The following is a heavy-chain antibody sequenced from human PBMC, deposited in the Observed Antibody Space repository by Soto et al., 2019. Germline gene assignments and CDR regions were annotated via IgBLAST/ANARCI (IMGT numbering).Heavy chain of an antibody. CDR1: GGSFSGYY. Sequence: QVQLQQWGAGLLTPSETLSLTCAVYGGSFSGYYWSWIRQPPGKGLEWSGEINHSGSTNYNPSLKSRVTISVDTSKNQFSLKLSSVTAADTAVYYCARGARGSSCWDTLGYWGQGTLVTVSS. CDR2: INHSGST. J-gene: IGHJ4*02. D-gene: IGHD6-19*01. V-gene: IGHV4-34*01. CDR3: ARGARGSSCWDTLGY.